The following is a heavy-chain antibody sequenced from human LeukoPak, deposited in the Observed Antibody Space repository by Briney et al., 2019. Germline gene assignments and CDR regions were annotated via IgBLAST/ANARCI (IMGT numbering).Heavy chain of an antibody. Sequence: GGSLRLSCTASGFTFGDYAMSWVRQAPGKGLEWVGFIRSKAYGGTTEYAASVKGRFTISRDDSKSIAYLQMNSLKTEDTAVYYCTSHSGSYYYFDYWGLGTLVTVSS. CDR2: IRSKAYGGTT. D-gene: IGHD1-26*01. J-gene: IGHJ4*02. V-gene: IGHV3-49*04. CDR1: GFTFGDYA. CDR3: TSHSGSYYYFDY.